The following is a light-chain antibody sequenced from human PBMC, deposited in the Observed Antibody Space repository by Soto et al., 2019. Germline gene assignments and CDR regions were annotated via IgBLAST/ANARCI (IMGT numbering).Light chain of an antibody. V-gene: IGKV1-5*03. CDR2: EAT. CDR1: QSIGSW. Sequence: DIQMTQSPSTLSASVGDGVTITCWASQSIGSWLAWYQQKPGKAPKLLIYEATNLQSGVPSRFSGSGSGTDFSLTISSLQPVDSATYFCQQYNDFQYTFGPGTKLEI. CDR3: QQYNDFQYT. J-gene: IGKJ2*01.